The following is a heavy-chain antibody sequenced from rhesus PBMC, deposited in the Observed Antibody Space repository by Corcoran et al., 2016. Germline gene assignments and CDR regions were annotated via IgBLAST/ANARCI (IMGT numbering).Heavy chain of an antibody. CDR2: VSGSSGST. Sequence: QVQLQESGPGLVKPSETLSLTCTVSGISLPTNYWPCIRQSPGKGLDWIGYVSGSSGSTSYNPSLNSRVTISKDTSENQFYLRLNSMTAADTAVYYCARDAVSLDVWGRGLLVTVSS. CDR1: GISLPTNY. CDR3: ARDAVSLDV. V-gene: IGHV4-147*01. J-gene: IGHJ5-2*02.